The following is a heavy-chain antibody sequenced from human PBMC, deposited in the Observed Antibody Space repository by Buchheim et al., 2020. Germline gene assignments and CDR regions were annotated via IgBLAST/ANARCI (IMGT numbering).Heavy chain of an antibody. Sequence: QVQLVESGGGVVQPGRSLRLSCAASGFTFSSYGMHWVRQAPGKGLEWVAVISYDGSNKYYADSVKGRFTISRDNSKTTLYLQMNSLRAEDTAVYYCAKAKGWYYYYYGMDVWGQGTT. J-gene: IGHJ6*02. V-gene: IGHV3-30*18. CDR1: GFTFSSYG. CDR3: AKAKGWYYYYYGMDV. CDR2: ISYDGSNK.